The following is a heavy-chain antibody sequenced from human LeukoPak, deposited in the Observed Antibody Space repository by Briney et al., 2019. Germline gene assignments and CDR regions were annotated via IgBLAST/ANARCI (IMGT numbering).Heavy chain of an antibody. CDR3: AKGGGYEAQYYYYYLDV. D-gene: IGHD5-12*01. CDR1: GFTFSSYA. V-gene: IGHV3-30*01. J-gene: IGHJ6*03. CDR2: ISYDGSNK. Sequence: GRSLRLSCAASGFTFSSYAMHWVRQAPGKGLEGVAVISYDGSNKYYADSVKGRFTVSRDNSKNTLYLQMKSLRAEDTAVYYCAKGGGYEAQYYYYYLDVWGKGTTVTISS.